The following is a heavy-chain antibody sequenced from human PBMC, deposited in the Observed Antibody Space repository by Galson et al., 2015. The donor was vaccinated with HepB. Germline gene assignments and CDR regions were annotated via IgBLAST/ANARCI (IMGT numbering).Heavy chain of an antibody. D-gene: IGHD6-6*01. V-gene: IGHV3-21*01. J-gene: IGHJ5*02. CDR3: ARDYFTSAKEYSSSALDP. CDR2: ISSSSSYI. Sequence: SLRLSCAASGFTFSSYSMNWVRQAPGKGLEWVSSISSSSSYIYYADSVKGRFTISRDNAKNSLYLQMNSLRAEDTAVYYCARDYFTSAKEYSSSALDPWGQGTLVTVSS. CDR1: GFTFSSYS.